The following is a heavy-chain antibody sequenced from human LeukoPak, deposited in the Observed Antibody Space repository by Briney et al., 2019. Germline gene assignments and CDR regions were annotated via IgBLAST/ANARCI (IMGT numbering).Heavy chain of an antibody. CDR2: IDRGGNT. CDR1: GFTVSSNF. D-gene: IGHD2-2*01. Sequence: PGGSLRLSCVASGFTVSSNFMSWVRQAPGKGLEWVSLIDRGGNTYYADSVKGRFTISRDTSKNALYLQMNSLRAEDTAVYYCARDSCSLTMCFGYFDHWGLGSLVTVSS. V-gene: IGHV3-53*01. CDR3: ARDSCSLTMCFGYFDH. J-gene: IGHJ4*02.